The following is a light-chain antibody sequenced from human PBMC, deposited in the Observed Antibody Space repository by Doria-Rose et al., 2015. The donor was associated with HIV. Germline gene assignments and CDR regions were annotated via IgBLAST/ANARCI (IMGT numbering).Light chain of an antibody. V-gene: IGKV3-15*01. CDR3: HQYNNWPT. CDR1: QSVSTD. CDR2: GAS. J-gene: IGKJ5*01. Sequence: EIVLTQSPETPSVSPGESATLSCRASQSVSTDLAWYQHKPGQAPRLLIWGASTRATGIPARFSGSGSGTEFTLTISSLQSEDFAIYFCHQYNNWPTFGQGTRLDIK.